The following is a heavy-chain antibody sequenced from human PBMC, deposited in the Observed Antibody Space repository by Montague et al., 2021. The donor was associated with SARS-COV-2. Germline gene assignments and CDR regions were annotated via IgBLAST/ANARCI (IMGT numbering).Heavy chain of an antibody. J-gene: IGHJ6*02. V-gene: IGHV4-4*07. D-gene: IGHD3-10*01. CDR2: IYTSGST. Sequence: SETLSLTCTVSGGSISSYYWSWIRQPAGKGLEWIGRIYTSGSTNXNPSLKSRVTMSVDTSKNQFSLKLSSVTAADMAVYYCAREAWFGDKTSASEYYGMDVWGQGTTVTVSS. CDR3: AREAWFGDKTSASEYYGMDV. CDR1: GGSISSYY.